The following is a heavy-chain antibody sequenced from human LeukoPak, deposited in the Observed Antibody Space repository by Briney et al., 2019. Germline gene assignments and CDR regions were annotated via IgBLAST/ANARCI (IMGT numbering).Heavy chain of an antibody. CDR2: TRNKANSYTT. CDR1: GFTFSDHY. CDR3: VRVIGYSSGYNWFDP. J-gene: IGHJ5*02. Sequence: PGGSLRLSCAASGFTFSDHYMDWVRQAPGKGLEWVGRTRNKANSYTTEYAASVEGRFIISRDDSKNSLYLHMNSLKIEDTAVYYCVRVIGYSSGYNWFDPWGQGTLVTVSS. D-gene: IGHD6-19*01. V-gene: IGHV3-72*01.